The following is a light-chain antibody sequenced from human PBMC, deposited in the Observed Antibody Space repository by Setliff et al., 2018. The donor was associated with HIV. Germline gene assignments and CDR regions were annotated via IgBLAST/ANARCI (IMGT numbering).Light chain of an antibody. CDR1: SSNIGTNY. CDR3: EAWDDSLSVRV. J-gene: IGLJ3*02. Sequence: SVLTQPPSASGAPGQGVTIPCSGSSSNIGTNYVYWYQQLPGTAPKLLIYKNNQRPSGVPARFSGSKSGTSASLAISGLRSEDEADYYCEAWDDSLSVRVFGGGTKVTVL. CDR2: KNN. V-gene: IGLV1-47*01.